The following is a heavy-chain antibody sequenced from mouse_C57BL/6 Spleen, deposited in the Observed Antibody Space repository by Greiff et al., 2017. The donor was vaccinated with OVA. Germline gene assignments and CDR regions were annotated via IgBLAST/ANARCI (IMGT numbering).Heavy chain of an antibody. CDR3: AREDYYAWFAF. Sequence: EVNVVESEGGLVQPGSSMKLSCTASGFTFSDYYMAWVRQVPEKGLEWVANINYDGSSTYYLDSLKSRFIISRDNAKNILYLQMSSLKSEDTATYYCAREDYYAWFAFWGQGTLVTVSA. D-gene: IGHD1-1*01. CDR2: INYDGSST. V-gene: IGHV5-16*01. CDR1: GFTFSDYY. J-gene: IGHJ3*01.